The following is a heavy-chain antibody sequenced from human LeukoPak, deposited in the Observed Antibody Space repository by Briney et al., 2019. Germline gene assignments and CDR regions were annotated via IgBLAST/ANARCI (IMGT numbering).Heavy chain of an antibody. Sequence: GGSLRLSCAASGFTFSSYAMHWVRQAPGKGLEWVAVISYDGSNKYYADSVKGRFTISRDNSKNSLYLQMNSLRAEDTAMYYCARDLRAFDIWGQGTMVTVSS. J-gene: IGHJ3*02. CDR1: GFTFSSYA. V-gene: IGHV3-30-3*01. CDR2: ISYDGSNK. CDR3: ARDLRAFDI.